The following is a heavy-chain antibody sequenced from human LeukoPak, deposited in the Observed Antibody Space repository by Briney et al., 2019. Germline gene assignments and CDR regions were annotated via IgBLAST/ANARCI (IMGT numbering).Heavy chain of an antibody. D-gene: IGHD3-10*01. CDR2: ISASGSSI. CDR1: GFTFGDYY. CDR3: ATDYHGSGTFDY. V-gene: IGHV3-11*01. Sequence: GGSLRLSCAASGFTFGDYYMSWFRQTPGKGLEWLSYISASGSSISYADSVKGRFTISRDNAKNSLDLQVSSLSSEDTAVYFCATDYHGSGTFDYWGQGTLVTVSS. J-gene: IGHJ4*02.